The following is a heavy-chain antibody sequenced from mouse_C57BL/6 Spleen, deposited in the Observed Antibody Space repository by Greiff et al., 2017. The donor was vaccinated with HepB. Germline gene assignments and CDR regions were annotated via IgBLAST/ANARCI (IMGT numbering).Heavy chain of an antibody. J-gene: IGHJ2*01. CDR1: GFTFSSYG. D-gene: IGHD3-3*01. CDR2: ISSGGSYT. Sequence: VQLKESGGDLVKPGGSLKLSCAASGFTFSSYGMSWVRQTPDKRLEWVATISSGGSYTYYPDSVKGRFTISRDNAKNTLYLQMSSLKSEDTAMYYCARRGDRFDYWGQGTTLTVSS. V-gene: IGHV5-6*01. CDR3: ARRGDRFDY.